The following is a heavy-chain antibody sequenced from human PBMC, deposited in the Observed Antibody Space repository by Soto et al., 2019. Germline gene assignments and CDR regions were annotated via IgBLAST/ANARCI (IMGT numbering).Heavy chain of an antibody. CDR1: GYTFTSYG. Sequence: ASVKVSCKASGYTFTSYGISWVRQAPGQGLEWMGWISGNNGNRNYAQKLQGRVTMTTDTSTSTGYMELRSLRSDDTAVYYCARDYGDSLFDHWGQGTLVTVSS. J-gene: IGHJ4*02. CDR3: ARDYGDSLFDH. D-gene: IGHD4-17*01. CDR2: ISGNNGNR. V-gene: IGHV1-18*01.